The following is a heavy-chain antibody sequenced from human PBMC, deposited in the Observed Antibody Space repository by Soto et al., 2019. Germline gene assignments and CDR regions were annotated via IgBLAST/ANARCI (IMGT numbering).Heavy chain of an antibody. CDR3: ARDGGY. CDR2: ISYDGSNK. D-gene: IGHD3-3*01. V-gene: IGHV3-30-3*01. Sequence: QVQLVESGGSVVQPGRSLRLSCAASGFTFSSHATHWVRQAPGKGLEWVTVISYDGSNKFYADSVKGRFTISRDNSKNTLYLQMNSLRAEDTAVYYCARDGGYWGQGTLVTVSS. CDR1: GFTFSSHA. J-gene: IGHJ4*02.